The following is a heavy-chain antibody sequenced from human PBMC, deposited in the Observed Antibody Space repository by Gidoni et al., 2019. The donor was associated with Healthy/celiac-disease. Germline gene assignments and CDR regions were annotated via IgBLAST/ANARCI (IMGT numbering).Heavy chain of an antibody. Sequence: QVQLVQSGAEVQNPAASVQVSCQAAGYTFTSYGISWVRKAPGQGLEWMGWISAYNGNTNYAQKLQGRVTMTTDTSTSTAYMELRSLRSDDTAVYYCARVPITMIVVVIDFDYWGQGTLVTVSS. CDR2: ISAYNGNT. CDR1: GYTFTSYG. D-gene: IGHD3-22*01. V-gene: IGHV1-18*01. J-gene: IGHJ4*02. CDR3: ARVPITMIVVVIDFDY.